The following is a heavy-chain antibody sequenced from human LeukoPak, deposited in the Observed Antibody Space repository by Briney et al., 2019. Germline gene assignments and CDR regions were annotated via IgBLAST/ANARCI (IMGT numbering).Heavy chain of an antibody. Sequence: GSLRLSCAASGFTFSSYWMSWVRQSPGKGLEWIGEIYHSGNSNYNPSLKSRVTISVDKSRNQFSLKLSSVTAADTALYYCARDVGARLPGYWGQGILVTVSS. V-gene: IGHV4-4*02. D-gene: IGHD6-6*01. CDR2: IYHSGNS. CDR1: GFTFSSYW. CDR3: ARDVGARLPGY. J-gene: IGHJ4*02.